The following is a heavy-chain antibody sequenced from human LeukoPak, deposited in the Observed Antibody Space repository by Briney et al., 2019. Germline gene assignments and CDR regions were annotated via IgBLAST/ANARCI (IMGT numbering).Heavy chain of an antibody. D-gene: IGHD3-22*01. V-gene: IGHV3-23*01. CDR3: AKRGVVIRVILVGFHKEAYYFDS. CDR2: ISDSGGRT. CDR1: GITLSNYG. J-gene: IGHJ4*02. Sequence: GGSLRHSCAVSGITLSNYGMSWVRQAPGKGLEWVAGISDSGGRTNYADSVKGRFTISRDNPKNTLYLQMNSLRAEDTAVYFCAKRGVVIRVILVGFHKEAYYFDSWGQGALVTVSS.